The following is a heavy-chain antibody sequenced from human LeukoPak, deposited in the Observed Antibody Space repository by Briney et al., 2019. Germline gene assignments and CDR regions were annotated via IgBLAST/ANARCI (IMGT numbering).Heavy chain of an antibody. CDR1: GFTFSSYA. CDR2: ISGSGGST. CDR3: AKAIEFGGGNY. J-gene: IGHJ4*02. Sequence: GGSLRLSCAASGFTFSSYAMSWVRQAPGKGLEWVSAISGSGGSTYYADSVKGRFTISRDNSKNTLYLQMSSLRAEDTAVYYCAKAIEFGGGNYWGQGTLVTVSS. V-gene: IGHV3-23*01. D-gene: IGHD2-15*01.